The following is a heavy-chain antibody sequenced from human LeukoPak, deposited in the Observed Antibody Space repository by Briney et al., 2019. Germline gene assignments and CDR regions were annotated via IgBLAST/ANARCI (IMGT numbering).Heavy chain of an antibody. CDR1: GGSISSGDYY. J-gene: IGHJ4*02. CDR3: ARSAKDDFWSGYYHTYYFDY. V-gene: IGHV4-30-4*08. CDR2: TYYSGST. Sequence: SQTLSLTCTVSGGSISSGDYYWSWIRQPPGKGLEWIGYTYYSGSTYYNPSLKSRVAISVDTSKNHFSLRLSSVTAADTAVYYCARSAKDDFWSGYYHTYYFDYWGQGTLVTVSS. D-gene: IGHD3-3*01.